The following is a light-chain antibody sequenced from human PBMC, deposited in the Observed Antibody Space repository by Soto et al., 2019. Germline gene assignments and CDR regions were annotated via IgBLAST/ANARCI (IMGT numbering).Light chain of an antibody. CDR1: QDISNY. Sequence: DIQMTQSPSSLSASVGDRVTITCQASQDISNYLNWYQQKLGKAPKLLIYAASNLETGVPSRFSGSGSGTDFTFTISSLQPEDFATYYSQQYDNLPLTFGGGTRVEIK. CDR2: AAS. V-gene: IGKV1-33*01. J-gene: IGKJ4*01. CDR3: QQYDNLPLT.